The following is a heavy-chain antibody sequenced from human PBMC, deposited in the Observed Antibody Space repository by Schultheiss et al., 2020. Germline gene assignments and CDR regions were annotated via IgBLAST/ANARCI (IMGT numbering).Heavy chain of an antibody. J-gene: IGHJ5*02. V-gene: IGHV4-61*01. CDR1: GGSVSSGSYY. D-gene: IGHD3-10*01. Sequence: SQTLSLTCTVSGGSVSSGSYYWSWIRQPPGKGLEWIGYIYYSGSTNYNPSLKSRVTISVDTSKNQFSLKLSSVTAADTAVYYCAREWGVQGVILYNWFDPWGQGTLVTVSS. CDR3: AREWGVQGVILYNWFDP. CDR2: IYYSGST.